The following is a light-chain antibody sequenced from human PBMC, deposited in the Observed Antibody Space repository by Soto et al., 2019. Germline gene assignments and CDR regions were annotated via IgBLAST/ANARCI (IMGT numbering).Light chain of an antibody. V-gene: IGKV1-39*01. J-gene: IGKJ1*01. CDR1: QTIDKY. CDR3: QQSYSSPGT. Sequence: IQMTQSPSSLSASVGDRVTITCRASQTIDKYLNWYQHIPGRAPKLLIYGASRLQSGVPTRFSGSGGGTYFTLTISSLQHEDFATYYCQQSYSSPGTFGRGTRVE. CDR2: GAS.